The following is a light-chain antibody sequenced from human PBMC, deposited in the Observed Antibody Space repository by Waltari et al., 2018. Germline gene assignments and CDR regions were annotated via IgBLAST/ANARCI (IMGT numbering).Light chain of an antibody. Sequence: QSVLTQPPSVSGAPGQRVTISCTGSSSNIGAGYDVHWYQQLPGTAPKRLITATNNRPSGVPDRFSGSKSGSSASLAITGLQAEDEAYYYCQSYDNSLSGFWVFGGGTKLTVL. CDR1: SSNIGAGYD. CDR3: QSYDNSLSGFWV. J-gene: IGLJ3*02. CDR2: ATN. V-gene: IGLV1-40*01.